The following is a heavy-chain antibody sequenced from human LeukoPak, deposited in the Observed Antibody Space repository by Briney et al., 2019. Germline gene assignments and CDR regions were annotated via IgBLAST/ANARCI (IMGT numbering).Heavy chain of an antibody. CDR1: GFTFSSYG. Sequence: PGGSLRLSCAASGFTFSSYGMHWVRQAPGKGLEWVAVIWYDGSNKYYADSVKGRFTISRNNSKNTLYLHMNSLRAEDTAVYYCEKLRSSSSSDAFDIWGQGTMVTVSS. J-gene: IGHJ3*02. CDR2: IWYDGSNK. CDR3: EKLRSSSSSDAFDI. V-gene: IGHV3-33*06. D-gene: IGHD2-2*01.